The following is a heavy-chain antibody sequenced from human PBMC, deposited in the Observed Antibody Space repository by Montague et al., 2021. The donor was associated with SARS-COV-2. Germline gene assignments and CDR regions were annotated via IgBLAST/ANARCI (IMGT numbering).Heavy chain of an antibody. V-gene: IGHV4-59*01. CDR2: IYFRGST. CDR1: GGSISSYY. J-gene: IGHJ2*01. CDR3: ARDQATVLRTRGWVFDI. Sequence: SETLSLTCNVSGGSISSYYWSCIRQPPGKALQWIGDIYFRGSTNYNPSLQSRVTISVDTSPNQFSLNLSSVTAADTAVYYCARDQATVLRTRGWVFDIWGRGTLVTVSS. D-gene: IGHD4-17*01.